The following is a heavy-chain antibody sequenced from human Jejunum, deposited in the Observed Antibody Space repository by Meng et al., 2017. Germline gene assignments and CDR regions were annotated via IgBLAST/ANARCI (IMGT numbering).Heavy chain of an antibody. CDR3: ARDGRHRRFDS. J-gene: IGHJ5*01. V-gene: IGHV3-11*01. D-gene: IGHD1-26*01. Sequence: VQWVASGGDLVTPGGSLRLCCVASGFRFSDDHMAWIRQAPGKGLEWISYISVGGSIIYYADSVKGRFTISRDDAKNSVYLQMNSLRAEDTAVYYCARDGRHRRFDSWGQGTLVTVSS. CDR2: ISVGGSII. CDR1: GFRFSDDH.